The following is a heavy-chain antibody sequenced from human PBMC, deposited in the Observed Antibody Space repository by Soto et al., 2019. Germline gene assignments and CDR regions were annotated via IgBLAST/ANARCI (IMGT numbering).Heavy chain of an antibody. J-gene: IGHJ5*02. CDR3: ARGQRFSDWFDP. V-gene: IGHV4-4*07. CDR1: GGTISGYY. D-gene: IGHD3-3*01. Sequence: SLTCTVTGGTISGYYWTWIRQSAGGGLEWIGRIYSSGSTNYNPSLKSRVTISLDTSMNHFSLRLSSVTAADTAVYYCARGQRFSDWFDPWGQGTLVTVS. CDR2: IYSSGST.